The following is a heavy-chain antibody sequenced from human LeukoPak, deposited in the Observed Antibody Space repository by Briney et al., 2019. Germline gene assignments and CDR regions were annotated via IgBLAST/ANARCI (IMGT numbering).Heavy chain of an antibody. CDR1: GGSFSGYY. CDR2: INHSGST. Sequence: PSETLSLTCAVYGGSFSGYYWSWIRQPPGKGLEWIGEINHSGSTNYNPSLKSRVTISVDTSKNQFSLKLSSVTAADTAVYYCARAGQVRGALYSQFVEYFQHWGQGTLVTVSS. D-gene: IGHD3-10*01. CDR3: ARAGQVRGALYSQFVEYFQH. J-gene: IGHJ1*01. V-gene: IGHV4-34*01.